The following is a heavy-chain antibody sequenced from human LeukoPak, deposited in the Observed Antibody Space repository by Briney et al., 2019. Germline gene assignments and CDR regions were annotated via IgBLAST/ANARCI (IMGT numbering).Heavy chain of an antibody. CDR3: ARADLGSYNWFDP. CDR2: IYHSGRT. D-gene: IGHD2-15*01. J-gene: IGHJ5*02. CDR1: GGFISSGGYS. V-gene: IGHV4-30-2*01. Sequence: PSQTLSLTCAVSGGFISSGGYSWSWIRQPPGKGLEWNGYIYHSGRTYYNPSLKSRVTISVDRSKNQFSLKLSSVAAADTAVYYCARADLGSYNWFDPWGQGTLVTVSS.